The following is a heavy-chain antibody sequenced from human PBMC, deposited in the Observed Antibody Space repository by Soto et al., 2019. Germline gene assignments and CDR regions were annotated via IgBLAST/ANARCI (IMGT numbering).Heavy chain of an antibody. Sequence: SETLSLTCAVYGGSFSAYYWSWIRQPPGKGLEWIGEINHSGGTSYNPSLKSRVTISVDTSKSQFSLKLSSVTAADTAVYYCARTPRFYDILTGFYYSGMDVWGQGTTVTVSS. CDR3: ARTPRFYDILTGFYYSGMDV. D-gene: IGHD3-9*01. CDR1: GGSFSAYY. J-gene: IGHJ6*02. V-gene: IGHV4-34*01. CDR2: INHSGGT.